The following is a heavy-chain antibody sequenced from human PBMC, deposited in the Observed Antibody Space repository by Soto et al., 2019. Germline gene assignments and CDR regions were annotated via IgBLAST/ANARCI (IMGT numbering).Heavy chain of an antibody. CDR1: GYSFTSYC. CDR2: IYPGDSDT. D-gene: IGHD5-18*01. J-gene: IGHJ4*02. CDR3: ARLQWLQLELIDY. V-gene: IGHV5-51*01. Sequence: GESRKISCKGSGYSFTSYCVGWVRQMPGKGLEWMGIIYPGDSDTRYSPSFQGQVTISADKSISTAYLQWSSLKASDTAMYYCARLQWLQLELIDYWGQGTLVTVSS.